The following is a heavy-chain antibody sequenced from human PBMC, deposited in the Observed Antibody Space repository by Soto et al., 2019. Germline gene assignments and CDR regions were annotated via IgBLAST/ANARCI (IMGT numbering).Heavy chain of an antibody. V-gene: IGHV4-31*03. CDR2: IYYSGGT. CDR1: GGSISSGGYY. D-gene: IGHD3-10*01. CDR3: ARDRKVWFGDNTYYYYGMDV. Sequence: QVQLQESGPGLVKPSQTLSLTCTVSGGSISSGGYYWSWIRQHPGKGLEWIGYIYYSGGTYYNPSLKSRVTISVDTSKNQFSLKLSSVTAADTAVYYCARDRKVWFGDNTYYYYGMDVWGQGTTVTVSS. J-gene: IGHJ6*02.